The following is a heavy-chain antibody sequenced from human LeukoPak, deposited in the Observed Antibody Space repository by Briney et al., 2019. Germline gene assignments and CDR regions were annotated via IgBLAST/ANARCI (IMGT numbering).Heavy chain of an antibody. D-gene: IGHD5-18*01. CDR2: IIPIFGTA. V-gene: IGHV1-69*06. CDR3: ARSPHSYGFLDSFDI. J-gene: IGHJ3*02. CDR1: GGTFSSYA. Sequence: SVKVSCKASGGTFSSYAISWVRQAPGQGLEWMGGIIPIFGTANYAQKFQGRVTITADKSTSTAYMELSSLRSEDTAVYYCARSPHSYGFLDSFDIWGQGTMVTVSS.